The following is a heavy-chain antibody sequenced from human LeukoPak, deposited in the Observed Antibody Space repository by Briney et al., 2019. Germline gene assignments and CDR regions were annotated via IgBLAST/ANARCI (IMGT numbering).Heavy chain of an antibody. V-gene: IGHV3-23*01. CDR2: ISGSGGTS. J-gene: IGHJ4*02. CDR3: AKDPDYYDNSGYYSY. D-gene: IGHD3-22*01. CDR1: GFTFSSYA. Sequence: GGSLRLSCAASGFTFSSYAMSWVRQAPGKGLVWVSSISGSGGTSYYADSVKGRFTISKDNSKNTLYLQVNSLSAEDTAVYYCAKDPDYYDNSGYYSYWGQGTLVTVSS.